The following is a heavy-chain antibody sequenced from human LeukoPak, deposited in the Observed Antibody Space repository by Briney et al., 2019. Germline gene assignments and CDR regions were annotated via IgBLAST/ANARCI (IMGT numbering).Heavy chain of an antibody. Sequence: SETLSLTCAVSGGSISSGGYSWSWIRQPPGKGLEWIGYIYHSGSTYCNPSLKSRVTISVDRSKNQFSLKLSSVTAADTAVYYCARGGYSYGYRGNYYYYYGMDVWGQGTTVTVSS. J-gene: IGHJ6*02. D-gene: IGHD5-18*01. CDR3: ARGGYSYGYRGNYYYYYGMDV. CDR1: GGSISSGGYS. CDR2: IYHSGST. V-gene: IGHV4-30-2*01.